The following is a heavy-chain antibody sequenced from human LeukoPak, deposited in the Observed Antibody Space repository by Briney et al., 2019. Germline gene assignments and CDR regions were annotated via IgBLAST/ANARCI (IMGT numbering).Heavy chain of an antibody. CDR3: ARVFVVVPAAGAGYYYYGMDV. D-gene: IGHD2-2*01. J-gene: IGHJ6*02. CDR1: GFSFSDYA. Sequence: GGSLRLSCTSSGFSFSDYAMNWVRQAPGKGLEWVSCIRGNSGMRFYSDSVRGRFTISRDNAKNSLYLQMNSLRAEDTAVYYCARVFVVVPAAGAGYYYYGMDVWGQGTTVTVSS. CDR2: IRGNSGMR. V-gene: IGHV3-21*01.